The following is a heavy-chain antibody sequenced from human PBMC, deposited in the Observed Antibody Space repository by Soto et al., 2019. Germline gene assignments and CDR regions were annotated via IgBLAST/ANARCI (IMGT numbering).Heavy chain of an antibody. D-gene: IGHD3-3*01. CDR3: ARRKRFLDPIGDAFDI. CDR2: IVPIFGTV. J-gene: IGHJ3*02. Sequence: QVQLVQSGAEVKKPGSSVKVSCKASGGTFSTYAINWVRQAPGQGLEWMGGIVPIFGTVNYAQKFQGRVTITADESTSTAYMELSSLRSEDTALYYCARRKRFLDPIGDAFDIWDQGTMVTVSS. CDR1: GGTFSTYA. V-gene: IGHV1-69*12.